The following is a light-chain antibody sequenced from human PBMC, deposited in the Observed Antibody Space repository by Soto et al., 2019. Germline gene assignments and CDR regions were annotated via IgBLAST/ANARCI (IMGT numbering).Light chain of an antibody. CDR3: QQRSNGPPIT. V-gene: IGKV3-11*01. CDR2: DAS. J-gene: IGKJ5*01. Sequence: EIVVTLSPSTLSLSTRERATLSCMASQSVSSYLAWYQQKPGQAPRLLIYDASNRATGIPARFSGSGSGTDFTLTISSLEPEDFAVYYCQQRSNGPPITFGQGTRLANK. CDR1: QSVSSY.